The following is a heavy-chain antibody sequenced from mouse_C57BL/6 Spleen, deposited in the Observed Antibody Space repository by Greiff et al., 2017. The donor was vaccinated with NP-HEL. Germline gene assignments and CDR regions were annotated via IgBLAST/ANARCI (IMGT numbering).Heavy chain of an antibody. CDR1: GYTFTSYG. J-gene: IGHJ3*01. CDR2: IYPRSGNT. Sequence: VMLVESGAELARPGASVKLSCKASGYTFTSYGISWVKQRTGQGLEWIGEIYPRSGNTYYNEKFKGKATLTADKSSSTAYMELRSLTSEDSAVYFCARCGYYAWFAYWGQGTLVTVSA. D-gene: IGHD2-3*01. CDR3: ARCGYYAWFAY. V-gene: IGHV1-81*01.